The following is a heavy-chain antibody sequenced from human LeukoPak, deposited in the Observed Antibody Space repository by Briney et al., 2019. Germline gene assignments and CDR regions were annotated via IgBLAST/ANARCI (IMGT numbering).Heavy chain of an antibody. J-gene: IGHJ3*01. CDR1: GFTFTDYA. D-gene: IGHD1-14*01. V-gene: IGHV3-30*01. CDR2: ISYSGA. Sequence: GGSLRLSCAASGFTFTDYAFHWVRQAPGKGLEWVTIISYSGASYADSVRGRFAISRDHSKNTVYLQRDSLSADDTAMYYCARNHFNQHVFDVWGQGTMVTVSS. CDR3: ARNHFNQHVFDV.